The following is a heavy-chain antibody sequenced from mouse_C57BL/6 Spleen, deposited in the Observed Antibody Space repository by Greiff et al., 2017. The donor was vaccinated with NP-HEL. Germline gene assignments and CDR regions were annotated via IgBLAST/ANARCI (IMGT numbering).Heavy chain of an antibody. CDR3: AKHYYGSSYAMDY. CDR1: GFSLTSYG. D-gene: IGHD1-1*01. Sequence: VHLVESGPGLVAPSQSLSITCTVSGFSLTSYGVDWVRQPPGKGLEWLGVIWGGGSTNYNSALMSRLSLSKDNSTSQVFLKMNSLQTEDTAMYYCAKHYYGSSYAMDYWGQGTSVTVSS. J-gene: IGHJ4*01. V-gene: IGHV2-9*01. CDR2: IWGGGST.